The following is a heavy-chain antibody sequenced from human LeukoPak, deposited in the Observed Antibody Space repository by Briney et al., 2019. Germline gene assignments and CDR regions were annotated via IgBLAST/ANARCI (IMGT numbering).Heavy chain of an antibody. CDR2: INPNSGST. CDR3: ARAPTYYYYYMDV. V-gene: IGHV1-2*02. Sequence: ASVKVSCKASGYTFTCYYMHWVRQAPGQGLEWMGWINPNSGSTNYAQKFQGRVTMTRDTSISTAYMELSRLRSDDTAVYYCARAPTYYYYYMDVWGKGTTVTVSS. J-gene: IGHJ6*03. CDR1: GYTFTCYY.